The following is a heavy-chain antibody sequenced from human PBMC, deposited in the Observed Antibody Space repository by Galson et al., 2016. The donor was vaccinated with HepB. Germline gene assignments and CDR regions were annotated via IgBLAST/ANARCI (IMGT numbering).Heavy chain of an antibody. Sequence: SVKVSCKASGYTLNTYNMHWVRQAPGQGLEWMGIIKPSGGNIIYAQKFQDRITMTRDTSTSTVYMELISLRSEDTAVYYCARELDHSFYFDYWDQGTLLTVSS. CDR3: ARELDHSFYFDY. CDR2: IKPSGGNI. CDR1: GYTLNTYN. J-gene: IGHJ4*02. D-gene: IGHD1-14*01. V-gene: IGHV1-46*02.